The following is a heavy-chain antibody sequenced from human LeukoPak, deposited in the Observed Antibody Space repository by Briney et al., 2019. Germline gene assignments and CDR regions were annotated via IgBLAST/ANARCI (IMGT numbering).Heavy chain of an antibody. CDR1: GFTFSSYG. Sequence: PGGSLRLSCAASGFTFSSYGMHWVRQAPGKGLEWVAVISYDGSNKYYADSVKGRFTISRDNAKNSLYLQMNSLRAEDTAVYYCATRYFDLWGRGTLVTVSS. CDR3: ATRYFDL. J-gene: IGHJ2*01. CDR2: ISYDGSNK. V-gene: IGHV3-33*05.